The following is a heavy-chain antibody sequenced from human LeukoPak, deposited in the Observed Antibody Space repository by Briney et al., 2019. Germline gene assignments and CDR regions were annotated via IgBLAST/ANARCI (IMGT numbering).Heavy chain of an antibody. J-gene: IGHJ4*02. Sequence: PSETLSLTCTVSGGSISSYYWSWIRQPAGKGLEWIGRIYTSGSTNYNPSLKSRVTMSVDTSKNQFSLKLSSVTAADTAVYYCARDLKMGYSSGRYSWGTGSSNDYWGQGTLVTVSS. D-gene: IGHD6-19*01. V-gene: IGHV4-4*07. CDR3: ARDLKMGYSSGRYSWGTGSSNDY. CDR1: GGSISSYY. CDR2: IYTSGST.